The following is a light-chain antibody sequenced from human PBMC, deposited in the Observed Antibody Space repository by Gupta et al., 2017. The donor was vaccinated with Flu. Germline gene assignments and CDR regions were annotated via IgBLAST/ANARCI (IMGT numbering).Light chain of an antibody. CDR2: YAS. Sequence: EIVLTQSPDFPSVTPKEKVTTPCRASQSIGSSLHWYQKKPDQSPKLLIKYASQSFSGVPSRFSGSGSGTDFNLTINSLEAEDAATYYCHQSSSLPQTFGQGTKVEIK. CDR3: HQSSSLPQT. J-gene: IGKJ1*01. V-gene: IGKV6-21*01. CDR1: QSIGSS.